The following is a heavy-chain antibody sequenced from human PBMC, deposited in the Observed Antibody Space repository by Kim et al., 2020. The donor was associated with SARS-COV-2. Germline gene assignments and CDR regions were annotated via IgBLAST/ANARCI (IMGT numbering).Heavy chain of an antibody. Sequence: ASVKVSCKASGYTFTSYAMHCVRQAPGQRLEWMGWINAGNGNTKYSQKFQGRVTITRDTSASTAYMELSSLRSEDTAVYYCARVPPYYYGSGSQPYYYYGMDVWGQGTTVTVSS. J-gene: IGHJ6*02. CDR1: GYTFTSYA. D-gene: IGHD3-10*01. CDR2: INAGNGNT. CDR3: ARVPPYYYGSGSQPYYYYGMDV. V-gene: IGHV1-3*01.